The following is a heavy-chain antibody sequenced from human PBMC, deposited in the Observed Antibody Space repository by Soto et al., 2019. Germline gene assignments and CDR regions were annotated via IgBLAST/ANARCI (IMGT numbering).Heavy chain of an antibody. D-gene: IGHD2-15*01. Sequence: ASVKVSCKASGYIFTAYSMHWVRQAPGQGLEWMGVVDPSGGSTNYAQKFQGRITMTRDTSTSTVYMDLSSLTSEDTAVYYCAREENCSDGICYSEYFQRWGQGTLVTV. J-gene: IGHJ1*01. V-gene: IGHV1-46*01. CDR1: GYIFTAYS. CDR3: AREENCSDGICYSEYFQR. CDR2: VDPSGGST.